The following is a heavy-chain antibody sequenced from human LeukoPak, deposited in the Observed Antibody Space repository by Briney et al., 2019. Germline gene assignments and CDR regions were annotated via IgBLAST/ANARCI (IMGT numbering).Heavy chain of an antibody. CDR3: ARHNPYCSGGSCYDGGDY. J-gene: IGHJ4*02. Sequence: GSLRLSCAASGFTFSNYNMNWIRQPPGKGLEWIGYIYYSGSTNYNPSLKSRVTISVDTSKNQFSLKLSSVTAVDTAVYYCARHNPYCSGGSCYDGGDYWGQGTLVTVSS. CDR2: IYYSGST. V-gene: IGHV4-59*08. CDR1: GFTFSNYN. D-gene: IGHD2-15*01.